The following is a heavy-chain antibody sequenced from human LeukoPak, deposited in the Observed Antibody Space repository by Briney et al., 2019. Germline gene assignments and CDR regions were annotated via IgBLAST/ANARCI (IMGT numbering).Heavy chain of an antibody. V-gene: IGHV3-21*01. Sequence: GGSLRLSCAASGFTFSSYSMNWVRQAPGKGLEWVLSISSSSSYIYYADSVKGRFTISRDNAKNSLYLHMNSLRAEDTAVYYCARDFSPVVVTPRGYFDYWGQGTLVTVSS. D-gene: IGHD3-22*01. CDR1: GFTFSSYS. CDR3: ARDFSPVVVTPRGYFDY. CDR2: ISSSSSYI. J-gene: IGHJ4*02.